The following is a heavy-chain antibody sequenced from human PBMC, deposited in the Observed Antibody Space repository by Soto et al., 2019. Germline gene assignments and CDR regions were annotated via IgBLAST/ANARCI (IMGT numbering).Heavy chain of an antibody. CDR1: GYTFTSYD. D-gene: IGHD3-10*01. J-gene: IGHJ6*02. V-gene: IGHV1-8*01. CDR2: MNPNSGNT. Sequence: GASVKVSCKASGYTFTSYDINWVRQATGQGLEWMGWMNPNSGNTGYAQKFQGRVTMTRNTSTSTAYMELSSLRSEDTAVYYCARDRDGGIGGGYYYGMDVWGQGTTVTVSS. CDR3: ARDRDGGIGGGYYYGMDV.